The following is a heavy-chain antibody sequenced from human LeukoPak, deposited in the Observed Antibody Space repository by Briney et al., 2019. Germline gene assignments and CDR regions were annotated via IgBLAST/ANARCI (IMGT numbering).Heavy chain of an antibody. D-gene: IGHD6-13*01. V-gene: IGHV3-48*02. Sequence: GGSLRLSCEASGFTFSSYSVNWVRQAPGKGLEWLLYISNSSSTIYYADSVKGRFTISRDNAKNSLYLQMNSLRDEDTAVYYCARGGIAATRHAFDIWGQGTMVTVSS. CDR2: ISNSSSTI. CDR1: GFTFSSYS. CDR3: ARGGIAATRHAFDI. J-gene: IGHJ3*02.